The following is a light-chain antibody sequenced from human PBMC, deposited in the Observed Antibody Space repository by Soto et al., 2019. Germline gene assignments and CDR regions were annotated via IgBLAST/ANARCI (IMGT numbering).Light chain of an antibody. J-gene: IGKJ3*01. Sequence: EIVMTQSPATLSVSPGERATLSCRASQSVSSNLAWYQQKPGQAPRLLIYGASTRATCIPARCRGSGSGTEFTLTISRLQSEDFAVYYCQQYNNWPKSFRPGTKVNIK. CDR2: GAS. CDR1: QSVSSN. CDR3: QQYNNWPKS. V-gene: IGKV3D-15*01.